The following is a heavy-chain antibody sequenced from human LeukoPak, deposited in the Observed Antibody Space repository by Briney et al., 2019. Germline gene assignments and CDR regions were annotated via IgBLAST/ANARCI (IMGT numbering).Heavy chain of an antibody. CDR2: INPSGGST. V-gene: IGHV1-46*01. J-gene: IGHJ6*02. CDR1: GYNFISYY. Sequence: ASVKVSCKASGYNFISYYMHWVRQAPGQGLEWMGIINPSGGSTSYAQKFQDRVTMTRDTSTSTVYMELSSLKSEDTAVYYRAREDVVLVDAVRYYYYGMDVWGQGTTVTVSS. D-gene: IGHD2-8*01. CDR3: AREDVVLVDAVRYYYYGMDV.